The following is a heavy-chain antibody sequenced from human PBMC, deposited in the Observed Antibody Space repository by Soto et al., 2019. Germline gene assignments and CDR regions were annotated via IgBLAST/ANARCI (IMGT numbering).Heavy chain of an antibody. Sequence: SETLSLTCAVSGGSISSSNWWSWVRQPPGKGLEWIGEIYHSGSTNYNPSLKSRVTISVDKSKNQFFLRLNSVTAADTAVYFCDYGSSSDCIDKWGQGTLVTISS. V-gene: IGHV4-4*02. CDR1: GGSISSSNW. J-gene: IGHJ4*02. CDR2: IYHSGST. D-gene: IGHD6-25*01. CDR3: DYGSSSDCIDK.